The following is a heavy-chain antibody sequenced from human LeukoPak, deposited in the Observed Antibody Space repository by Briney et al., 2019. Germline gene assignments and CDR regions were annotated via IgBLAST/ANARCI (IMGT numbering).Heavy chain of an antibody. CDR1: GYTFTSYY. CDR3: ARCRASLRTPPYWYFDL. V-gene: IGHV1-46*01. D-gene: IGHD5/OR15-5a*01. J-gene: IGHJ2*01. Sequence: ASVKVSCKASGYTFTSYYMHWVRQAPGQGLEWMGIIKPNNYYTNYAQKVQGRVTMTTDTSTSTVYMELRSLRTDDTAVYYCARCRASLRTPPYWYFDLWGRGTLVTVSS. CDR2: IKPNNYYT.